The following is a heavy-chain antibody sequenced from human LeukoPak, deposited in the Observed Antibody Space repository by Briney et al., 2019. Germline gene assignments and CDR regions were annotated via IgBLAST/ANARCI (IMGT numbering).Heavy chain of an antibody. D-gene: IGHD1-26*01. CDR3: ARVWELAALYYFDY. CDR1: GFTFSSYS. V-gene: IGHV3-21*04. Sequence: GGSLRLSCAASGFTFSSYSMNWVRQAPGKGLEWVSSISSSSTYIFYADSVKGRFTISRDNAKNSLYLQMNSLRAEDTAVYYCARVWELAALYYFDYWGQGTLVTVSS. J-gene: IGHJ4*02. CDR2: ISSSSTYI.